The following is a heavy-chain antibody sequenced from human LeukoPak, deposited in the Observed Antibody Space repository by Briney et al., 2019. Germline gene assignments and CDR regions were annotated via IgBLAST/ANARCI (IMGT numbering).Heavy chain of an antibody. V-gene: IGHV4-39*01. CDR3: AGRSESYSA. Sequence: PSETLSLTCTVSAGSISSSSHYWDWIRQPPGKGLEWIGSIYYRGSTYYNPSLQSRVTTYVDTSKNQFSLRLSSVTAADTAVYYCAGRSESYSAWGQGALVTVSS. CDR2: IYYRGST. D-gene: IGHD1-26*01. CDR1: AGSISSSSHY. J-gene: IGHJ5*02.